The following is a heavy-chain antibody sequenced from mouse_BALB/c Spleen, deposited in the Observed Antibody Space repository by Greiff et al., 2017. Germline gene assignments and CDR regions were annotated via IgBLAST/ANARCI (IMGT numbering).Heavy chain of an antibody. CDR1: GFTFSSFG. V-gene: IGHV5-17*02. CDR3: ARFPHYYGSSYWYFDV. Sequence: VQLKQSGGGLVQPGGSRKLSCAASGFTFSSFGMHWVRQAPEKGLEWVAYISSGSSTIYYADTVKGRFTISRDNPKNTLFLQMTSLRSEDTAMYYCARFPHYYGSSYWYFDVWGAGTTVTVSS. J-gene: IGHJ1*01. D-gene: IGHD1-1*01. CDR2: ISSGSSTI.